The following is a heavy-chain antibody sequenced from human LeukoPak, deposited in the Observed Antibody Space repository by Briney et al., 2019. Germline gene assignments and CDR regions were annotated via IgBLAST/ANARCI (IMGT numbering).Heavy chain of an antibody. Sequence: GGSLRLSCAASGFTFSSYAMSWVRQAPGKGLEWVSSISSSSSYIYYADSVKGRFTISRDNAKNSLYLQMNSLRAEDTAVYYCARGDGYNQGYFDYWGQGTLVTVSS. CDR1: GFTFSSYA. CDR2: ISSSSSYI. J-gene: IGHJ4*02. D-gene: IGHD5-24*01. CDR3: ARGDGYNQGYFDY. V-gene: IGHV3-21*04.